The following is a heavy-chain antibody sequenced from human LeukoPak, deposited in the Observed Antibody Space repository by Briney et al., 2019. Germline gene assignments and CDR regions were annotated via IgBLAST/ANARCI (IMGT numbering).Heavy chain of an antibody. CDR2: ISAYNGNT. CDR3: ARDLSGLSAFEI. Sequence: ASVKVSCKASGYTCTSYGISWVRQAPGQGLEWMGWISAYNGNTNYARKLQGRVTMTTDTSTSTAYMELRSLRSDDTAVYYCARDLSGLSAFEIWGQGTMVTVSS. J-gene: IGHJ3*02. D-gene: IGHD5-12*01. CDR1: GYTCTSYG. V-gene: IGHV1-18*01.